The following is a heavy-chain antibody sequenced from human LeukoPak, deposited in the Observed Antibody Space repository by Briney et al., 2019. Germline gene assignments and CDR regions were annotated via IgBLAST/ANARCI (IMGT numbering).Heavy chain of an antibody. Sequence: ASVKVSCKASGYTFTSYGISWVRQAPGQGLEWMGWISAYNGNTNYAQKLQGRVTMTTDTSTSTAYMELRSLRSDDTAVYYCARASVVPAARPGPLMDVWGKGTTVTVSS. CDR3: ARASVVPAARPGPLMDV. CDR2: ISAYNGNT. CDR1: GYTFTSYG. D-gene: IGHD2-2*01. V-gene: IGHV1-18*01. J-gene: IGHJ6*03.